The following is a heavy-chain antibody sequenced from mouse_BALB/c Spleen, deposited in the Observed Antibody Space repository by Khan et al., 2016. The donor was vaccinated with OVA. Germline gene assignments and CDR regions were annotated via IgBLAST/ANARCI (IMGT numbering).Heavy chain of an antibody. J-gene: IGHJ4*01. CDR2: ISYSGST. V-gene: IGHV3-2*02. CDR3: ARGGARYKGAVDY. D-gene: IGHD1-1*01. Sequence: EVQLQESGPGLVKPSQSLSLTCTVTGYSITSDYAWNWIRQFPGNKLEWMGYISYSGSTNYNPALKSRISITRDTSKNQFFLQLNSVTTEDTATEDCARGGARYKGAVDYWGQGTSVTVSS. CDR1: GYSITSDYA.